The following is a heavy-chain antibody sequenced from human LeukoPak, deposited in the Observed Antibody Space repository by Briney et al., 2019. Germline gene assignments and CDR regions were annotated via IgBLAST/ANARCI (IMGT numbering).Heavy chain of an antibody. CDR3: ARARRGDAFDI. Sequence: SETLSLTCSVSGGSISSSSHYWDWIRQPPGEGLEWIGSIYYSGSTYYNPSLKSRVTISVDRSKNQFSLKLSSVTAADTAVYYCARARRGDAFDIWGQGTMVTVSS. CDR1: GGSISSSSHY. D-gene: IGHD5-24*01. V-gene: IGHV4-39*07. CDR2: IYYSGST. J-gene: IGHJ3*02.